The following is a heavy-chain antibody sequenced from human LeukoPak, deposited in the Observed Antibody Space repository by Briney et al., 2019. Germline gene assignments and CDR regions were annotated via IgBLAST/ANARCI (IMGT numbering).Heavy chain of an antibody. CDR3: ARDQYYYDSSGYLFDY. V-gene: IGHV4-34*01. CDR1: GGSFSGYY. J-gene: IGHJ4*02. CDR2: IYHSGST. D-gene: IGHD3-22*01. Sequence: TSSETLSLTCAVYGGSFSGYYWSWIRQPPGKGLEWIGEIYHSGSTNYNPSLKGRVTISVDTSKNQFSLKLSSVTAADTAVYYCARDQYYYDSSGYLFDYWGQGTLVTVSS.